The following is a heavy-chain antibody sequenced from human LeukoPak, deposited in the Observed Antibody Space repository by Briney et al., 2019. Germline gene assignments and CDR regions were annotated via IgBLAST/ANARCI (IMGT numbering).Heavy chain of an antibody. Sequence: PSETLSLTCTVSGGSISSYYWSWIRQPPGKGLEWIGEINHSGSTNYNPSLKSRVTISVDTSKNQFSLKLSSVTAADTAVYYCAGNVDYGGNSVGYWGQGTLVTVSS. V-gene: IGHV4-34*01. CDR1: GGSISSYY. CDR2: INHSGST. J-gene: IGHJ4*02. D-gene: IGHD4-23*01. CDR3: AGNVDYGGNSVGY.